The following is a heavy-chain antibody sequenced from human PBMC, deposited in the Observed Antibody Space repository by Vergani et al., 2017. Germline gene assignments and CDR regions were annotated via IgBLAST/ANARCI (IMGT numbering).Heavy chain of an antibody. J-gene: IGHJ4*02. D-gene: IGHD3-22*01. CDR2: IYSTGST. Sequence: QVQLQEPGPGLVKPSETLSLTCSVSGDSISSGVYYWNWIRQHPGKGLEWIGYIYSTGSTHYNPSLRRRINMSVDTSKNQFSLKLNSVTAADTAMYYCARMGGYDEGDAFRIGYFDSWGPGILVTVSS. CDR3: ARMGGYDEGDAFRIGYFDS. V-gene: IGHV4-31*03. CDR1: GDSISSGVYY.